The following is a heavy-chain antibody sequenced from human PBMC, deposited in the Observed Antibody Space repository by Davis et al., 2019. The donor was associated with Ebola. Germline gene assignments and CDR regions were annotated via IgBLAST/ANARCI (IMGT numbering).Heavy chain of an antibody. CDR3: ARGLQWELRGVCVY. Sequence: SCKASGGTFSSYAMHWVRQAPGKGLEWVAVISYDGSNKYYADSVKGRFTISRDNSKNTLYLQMNSLRAEDTAVYYCARGLQWELRGVCVYWGQGTLVTVSS. CDR2: ISYDGSNK. CDR1: GGTFSSYA. D-gene: IGHD1-26*01. J-gene: IGHJ4*02. V-gene: IGHV3-30-3*01.